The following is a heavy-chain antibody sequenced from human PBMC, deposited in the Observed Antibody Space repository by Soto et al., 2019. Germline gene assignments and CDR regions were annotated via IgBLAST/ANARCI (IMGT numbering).Heavy chain of an antibody. CDR3: AREPDYYDILTGYYPYGMDV. Sequence: GGSLRLSCAASGFSLSSYWMHWVRQAPGKGLVWVSRINSDGSSTSYADSVKGRFTISRDNAKNTLYLQMNSLRAEDTAVYYCAREPDYYDILTGYYPYGMDVWGQGTTVTVSS. J-gene: IGHJ6*02. CDR1: GFSLSSYW. D-gene: IGHD3-9*01. V-gene: IGHV3-74*01. CDR2: INSDGSST.